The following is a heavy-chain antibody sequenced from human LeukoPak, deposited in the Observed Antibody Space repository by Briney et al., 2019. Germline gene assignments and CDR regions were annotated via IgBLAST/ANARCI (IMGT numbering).Heavy chain of an antibody. Sequence: SETLSLTCTVSGGSISSSSYYWGWIRQPPGKGLEWIGSIYYSGSTYYNPSLKSRVTISVDTSKNQFSLKLSSVTAADTAVYYCARGGWGRAARPWFDPWGQGTLVTVSS. J-gene: IGHJ5*02. CDR1: GGSISSSSYY. D-gene: IGHD6-6*01. CDR2: IYYSGST. CDR3: ARGGWGRAARPWFDP. V-gene: IGHV4-39*01.